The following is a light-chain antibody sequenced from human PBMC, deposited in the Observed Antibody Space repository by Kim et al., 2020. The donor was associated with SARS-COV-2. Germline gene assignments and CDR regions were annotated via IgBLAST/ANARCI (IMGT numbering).Light chain of an antibody. Sequence: SYELTQPTSVSVAPGKTATVTCGGNNIGSKSAHWYQQKPGQAPVLVIYDDSDRPSGIPERFSGSNSGNTATLTISRVEAGDEADYFCQVWDGNTYHGIFGGGTQLTVL. CDR1: NIGSKS. CDR3: QVWDGNTYHGI. CDR2: DDS. V-gene: IGLV3-21*03. J-gene: IGLJ2*01.